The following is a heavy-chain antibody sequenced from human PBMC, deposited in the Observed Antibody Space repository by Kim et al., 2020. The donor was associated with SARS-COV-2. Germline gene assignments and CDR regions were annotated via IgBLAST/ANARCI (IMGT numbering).Heavy chain of an antibody. CDR3: ARDGSSGYSGHNTDDAFDI. Sequence: SVKVSCKASGGTFSSYAISWVRQAPGQGLEWMGGIIPIFGTANYAQKFQGRVTITADESTSTAYMELSSLRSEDTAVYYCARDGSSGYSGHNTDDAFDIWGQGTMVTVSS. V-gene: IGHV1-69*13. J-gene: IGHJ3*02. CDR2: IIPIFGTA. D-gene: IGHD3-22*01. CDR1: GGTFSSYA.